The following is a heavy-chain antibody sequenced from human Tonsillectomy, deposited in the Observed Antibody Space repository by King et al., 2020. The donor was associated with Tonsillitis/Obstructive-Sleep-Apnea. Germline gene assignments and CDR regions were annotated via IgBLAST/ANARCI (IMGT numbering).Heavy chain of an antibody. J-gene: IGHJ3*02. CDR3: AKDLIIAESGTPGDAFDI. D-gene: IGHD6-13*01. Sequence: QLVQFGGGLVQPGRSLRLSCAASGFTFDDYAMYWVRQAPGKGLEWVSGISWNSGSIVYADSVKGRFTISRDNAKNSLYLQMNSLRAEDTALYYCAKDLIIAESGTPGDAFDIWGQGTMVTVSS. CDR2: ISWNSGSI. CDR1: GFTFDDYA. V-gene: IGHV3-9*01.